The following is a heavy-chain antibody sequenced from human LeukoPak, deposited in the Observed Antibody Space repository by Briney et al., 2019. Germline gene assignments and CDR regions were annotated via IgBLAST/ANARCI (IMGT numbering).Heavy chain of an antibody. D-gene: IGHD4-17*01. CDR1: GGSISSHY. CDR2: IYYSGST. J-gene: IGHJ5*02. CDR3: ARGTDDYESYNWFDP. Sequence: PSETLSLTCTVSGGSISSHYWSWIRQPPGKGLEWFGYIYYSGSTNYNPSLESRVTISVDTSKNQFSLKLSSVTAADTAVYYCARGTDDYESYNWFDPWGQGTLVTVSS. V-gene: IGHV4-59*11.